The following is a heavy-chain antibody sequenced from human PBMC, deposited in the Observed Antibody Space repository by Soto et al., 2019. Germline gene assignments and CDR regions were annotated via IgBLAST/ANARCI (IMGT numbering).Heavy chain of an antibody. CDR1: GGSISSYY. Sequence: PSETLSLTCTVSGGSISSYYWSWIRQPAGKGLEWIGRIYTSGSTNYNPSLKSRATMSVDTSKNQFSLKLSSVTAADTAVYYCARVRIAARTGAYGMDVWGQGTTVTVSS. V-gene: IGHV4-4*07. CDR2: IYTSGST. J-gene: IGHJ6*02. D-gene: IGHD6-6*01. CDR3: ARVRIAARTGAYGMDV.